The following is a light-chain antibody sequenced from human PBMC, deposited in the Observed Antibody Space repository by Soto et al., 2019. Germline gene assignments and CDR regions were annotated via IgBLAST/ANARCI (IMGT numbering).Light chain of an antibody. J-gene: IGKJ5*01. CDR1: QSMSNN. Sequence: EIVMTQSPATLSVSPGERATLSCRASQSMSNNLAWYQQKPGQAPRLLIYGASTRYTGIPDRFSGSGSGTEFTLTISSLQSEDFVIYYCQQYHNWPPFTFGQGTRLEIK. CDR2: GAS. CDR3: QQYHNWPPFT. V-gene: IGKV3-15*01.